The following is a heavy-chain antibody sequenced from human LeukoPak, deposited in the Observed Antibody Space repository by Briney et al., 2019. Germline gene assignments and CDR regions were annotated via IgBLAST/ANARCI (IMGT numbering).Heavy chain of an antibody. V-gene: IGHV3-23*01. CDR3: AKFRGYCSSTSCYNPHWNSY. Sequence: TGGSLRLSCAASGFTFSSYAMSWVRQAPGKGLEWVSAISGSGGSTYYADSVKGRFTISRDNSKNTLYLQMNSLRAEDTAVYYCAKFRGYCSSTSCYNPHWNSYWGQGTLVTVSS. CDR1: GFTFSSYA. J-gene: IGHJ4*02. CDR2: ISGSGGST. D-gene: IGHD2-2*03.